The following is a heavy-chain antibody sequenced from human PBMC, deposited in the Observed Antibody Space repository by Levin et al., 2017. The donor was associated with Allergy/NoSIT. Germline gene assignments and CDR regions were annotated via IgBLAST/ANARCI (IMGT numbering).Heavy chain of an antibody. CDR1: GYTFTSYG. Sequence: ASVKVSCKASGYTFTSYGISWVRQAPGQGLEWMGWISAYNGNTNYAQKLQGRVTMTTDTSTSTAYMELRSLRSDDTAVYYCARESLWFGELYNYGMDVWGQGTTVTVSS. J-gene: IGHJ6*02. CDR3: ARESLWFGELYNYGMDV. D-gene: IGHD3-10*01. V-gene: IGHV1-18*01. CDR2: ISAYNGNT.